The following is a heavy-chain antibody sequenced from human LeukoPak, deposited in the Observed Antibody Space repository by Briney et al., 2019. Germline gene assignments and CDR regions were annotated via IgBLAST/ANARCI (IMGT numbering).Heavy chain of an antibody. D-gene: IGHD2-2*02. V-gene: IGHV3-48*03. J-gene: IGHJ5*02. CDR3: ARGGVIVVVPAAIGEFDP. CDR2: ISSSGSTI. CDR1: GFTFSSYE. Sequence: GGSLRLSCAASGFTFSSYEMNWVRQAPGKGLEWVSYISSSGSTIYYADSVKGRFTISRDNAKNSLYLQMNSLRAEDTAVYYCARGGVIVVVPAAIGEFDPWGQGTLVTVSS.